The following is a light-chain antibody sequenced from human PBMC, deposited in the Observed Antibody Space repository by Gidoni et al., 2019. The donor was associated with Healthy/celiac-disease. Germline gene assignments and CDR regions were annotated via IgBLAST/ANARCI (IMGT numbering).Light chain of an antibody. CDR3: QQYDNLLT. V-gene: IGKV1-33*01. CDR1: QDISNY. J-gene: IGKJ4*01. Sequence: DSKITQSPSSLSASVGDRVTITCQPSQDISNYLNWYQQKPGKAPKLLIYDASNLETGVPSRFSGSGSGTDFTFTISSLQPEDIATYYCQQYDNLLTFGGGTKVEIK. CDR2: DAS.